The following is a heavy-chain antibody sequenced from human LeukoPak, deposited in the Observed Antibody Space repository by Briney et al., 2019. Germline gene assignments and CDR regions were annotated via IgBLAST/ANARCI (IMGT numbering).Heavy chain of an antibody. CDR1: GFTFSSY. Sequence: GSLRLSCAASGFTFSSYWSWVRQSPGKGLEWIGEIYHNGYSGYNPPLKSRVTISIDTSENQFSLKVNSVTAADTAVYYCARGVFPGNSRKNWFDPWGQGTLVTVSS. J-gene: IGHJ5*02. D-gene: IGHD1-14*01. CDR3: ARGVFPGNSRKNWFDP. V-gene: IGHV4-34*01. CDR2: IYHNGYS.